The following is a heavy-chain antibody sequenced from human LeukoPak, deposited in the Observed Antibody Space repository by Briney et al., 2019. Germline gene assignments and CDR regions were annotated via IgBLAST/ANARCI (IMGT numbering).Heavy chain of an antibody. J-gene: IGHJ4*02. CDR2: VNHSGST. CDR3: AREKGSSWYVDY. CDR1: GGSFSGYY. D-gene: IGHD6-13*01. Sequence: SETLSLTCAVYGGSFSGYYWSWIRQPPGKGLEWIGEVNHSGSTNYNPSLKSRVTISVDTSKNQFSLKLSSVTAADTAVYYCAREKGSSWYVDYWGQGTLVTVSS. V-gene: IGHV4-34*01.